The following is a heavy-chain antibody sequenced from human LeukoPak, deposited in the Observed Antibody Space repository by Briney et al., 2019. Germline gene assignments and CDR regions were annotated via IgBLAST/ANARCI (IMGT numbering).Heavy chain of an antibody. Sequence: SETLSLTCSVSGDSISYFYWSWIRQAAGKGLEWIGRFSSSGTTDYNASLKSRVTMSVDTSKNQLSLEVISVTAADTAVYYCARGVIAAGGNGFDYWGQGTLVTVSS. D-gene: IGHD6-13*01. CDR1: GDSISYFY. CDR3: ARGVIAAGGNGFDY. V-gene: IGHV4-4*07. J-gene: IGHJ4*02. CDR2: FSSSGTT.